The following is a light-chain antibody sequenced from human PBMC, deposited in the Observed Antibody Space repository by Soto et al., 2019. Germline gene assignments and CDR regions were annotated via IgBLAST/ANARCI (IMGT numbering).Light chain of an antibody. CDR3: SSYTSSSTLV. V-gene: IGLV2-14*01. J-gene: IGLJ2*01. CDR1: SSDVGGYNY. CDR2: DVS. Sequence: QSALTQPASVSGSPGQSITISCTGTSSDVGGYNYVSWYQQHPGKAPKLMIYDVSNRPSGVSNRFSGSKPGTTASLPISGHQAEDEADHYCSSYTSSSTLVFGGETKLTVL.